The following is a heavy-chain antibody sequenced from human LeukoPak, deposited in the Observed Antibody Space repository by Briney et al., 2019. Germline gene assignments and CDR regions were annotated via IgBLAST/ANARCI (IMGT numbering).Heavy chain of an antibody. Sequence: PGETLTLSCAASGFTFSSYSMHWVRQAPGKGLEYVSAISSNGGSTYYANSVKGRFTISRDNSKNTLYLQMGSLRAEDMAVYYCARDRGVYCGSYVFDYWGQGTLVTVSS. J-gene: IGHJ4*02. CDR3: ARDRGVYCGSYVFDY. CDR2: ISSNGGST. D-gene: IGHD1-26*01. V-gene: IGHV3-64*01. CDR1: GFTFSSYS.